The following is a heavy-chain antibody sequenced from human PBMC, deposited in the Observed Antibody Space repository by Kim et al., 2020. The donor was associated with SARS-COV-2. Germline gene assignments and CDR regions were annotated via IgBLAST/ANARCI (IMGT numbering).Heavy chain of an antibody. J-gene: IGHJ4*02. D-gene: IGHD2-15*01. CDR3: AREGLGVAAQAGLGY. Sequence: PSLKSRVTISVDTSKNQCSLKLSCVTAADTAVYYCAREGLGVAAQAGLGYWGQGTLVTVSS. V-gene: IGHV4-31*02.